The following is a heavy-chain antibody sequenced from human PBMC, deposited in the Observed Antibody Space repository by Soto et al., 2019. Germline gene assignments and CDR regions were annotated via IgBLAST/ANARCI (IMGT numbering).Heavy chain of an antibody. V-gene: IGHV4-39*01. D-gene: IGHD4-17*01. Sequence: QLLLQESGPGLVKPSETLSLTCAVSGASISESSHYWAWIRQPPGKGLEWIASIYYTGRTYYNPPRSRRFTIAKDTSMSQCSLNLSSVTAEDMAVSYCAKLISNYGDWAFDVWGQGTLVPVSS. J-gene: IGHJ4*02. CDR3: AKLISNYGDWAFDV. CDR1: GASISESSHY. CDR2: IYYTGRT.